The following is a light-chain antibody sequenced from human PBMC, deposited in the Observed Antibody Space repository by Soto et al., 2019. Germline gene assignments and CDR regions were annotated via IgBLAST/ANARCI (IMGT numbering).Light chain of an antibody. J-gene: IGLJ1*01. Sequence: SYELTQPPSVSVAPGKTARITCGGNNIGSKSVHWYQQKPGQAPVLVIYYDSDRPSGIPERFSGSNSGNTATLTISRVEAGDEADYYCQSHDSSLHASVFGTGTKVTVL. CDR1: NIGSKS. V-gene: IGLV3-21*01. CDR3: QSHDSSLHASV. CDR2: YDS.